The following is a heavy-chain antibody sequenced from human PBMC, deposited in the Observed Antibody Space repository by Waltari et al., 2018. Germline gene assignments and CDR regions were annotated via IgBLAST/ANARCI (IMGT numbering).Heavy chain of an antibody. D-gene: IGHD1-1*01. V-gene: IGHV3-23*01. Sequence: EVNLLESGGGLIQPGGSLRLSCEGSGFTFANHALNWVRQAPGNGLEWVSHISATGTRTYYATSVQGRFTVSRDNSKNTLYLQMHNLGVEDTALYYCAKAKTTGDGRHFDDWGQGTLVTVSS. CDR1: GFTFANHA. CDR3: AKAKTTGDGRHFDD. CDR2: ISATGTRT. J-gene: IGHJ4*02.